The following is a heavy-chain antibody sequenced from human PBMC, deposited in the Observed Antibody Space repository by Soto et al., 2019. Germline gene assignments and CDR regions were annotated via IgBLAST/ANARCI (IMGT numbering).Heavy chain of an antibody. D-gene: IGHD5-12*01. CDR3: ARGLSGGYDLAYFDY. J-gene: IGHJ4*02. CDR2: ISAHNGNT. V-gene: IGHV1-18*01. Sequence: QIQLVQSGAEVKKPGASVKVSCKAAGYTFSNYAIKWVRQAPGQGLEWMGWISAHNGNTNYAEKFQGRVAMTTDTSTNTAYMALRSLRSGDTAVYYCARGLSGGYDLAYFDYWGQGTLVSVSS. CDR1: GYTFSNYA.